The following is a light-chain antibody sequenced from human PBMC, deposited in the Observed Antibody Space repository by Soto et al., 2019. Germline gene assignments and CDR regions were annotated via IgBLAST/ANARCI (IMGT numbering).Light chain of an antibody. J-gene: IGLJ2*01. V-gene: IGLV2-14*03. Sequence: QSALTQPASVSGSPGQSITISCTGSSSDIGGYNYVSWYQQHPGKAPKLLIYAVTYRPSGISDRFSGSKSGNTASLTISGLQPDDEADYYCSSYGASSTLFGGGTKLTV. CDR3: SSYGASSTL. CDR1: SSDIGGYNY. CDR2: AVT.